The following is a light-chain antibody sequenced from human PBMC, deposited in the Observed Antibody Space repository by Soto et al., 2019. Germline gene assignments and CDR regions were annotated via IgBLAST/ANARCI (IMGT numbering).Light chain of an antibody. J-gene: IGKJ1*01. CDR2: GAS. CDR3: QQYGSLTKT. V-gene: IGKV3-20*01. CDR1: QSFSSTY. Sequence: IVFTQSPGTLSLSPGERATLSCRASQSFSSTYLAWYQQKLGQAPRLLMYGASTRETGIPERFSGSGSGTECTRPISRLEPEDVAVDSCQQYGSLTKTFGQGTKVDIK.